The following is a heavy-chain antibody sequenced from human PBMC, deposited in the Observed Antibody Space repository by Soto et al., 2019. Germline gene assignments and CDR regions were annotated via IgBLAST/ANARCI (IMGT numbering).Heavy chain of an antibody. Sequence: QITLKESGPTLVKPTQTLTLTCTFSGFSLSTSGVDVGWIRQPPGKALEWLAVIYWNDEKRYSPSLKSRLTITKGTSKNQVVLTMTNVDPVYTATYYCAHGSGYYPPFGSWCQGTLVTVSS. CDR3: AHGSGYYPPFGS. CDR2: IYWNDEK. V-gene: IGHV2-5*01. J-gene: IGHJ4*02. CDR1: GFSLSTSGVD. D-gene: IGHD3-22*01.